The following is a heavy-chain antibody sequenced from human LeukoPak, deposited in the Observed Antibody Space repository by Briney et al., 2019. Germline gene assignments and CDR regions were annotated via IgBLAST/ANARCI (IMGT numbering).Heavy chain of an antibody. Sequence: GGSLRLSCAASGFTFRSYGMHWVRQAPGKGLEWVAVISYDGSTKYYADSVKGRFTISRDNSKNTLYLQMNSLRPEDTAVYYCAKPRIPVAGTDLDFRGQGTLVTVSS. CDR3: AKPRIPVAGTDLDF. CDR2: ISYDGSTK. D-gene: IGHD6-19*01. V-gene: IGHV3-30*18. CDR1: GFTFRSYG. J-gene: IGHJ4*02.